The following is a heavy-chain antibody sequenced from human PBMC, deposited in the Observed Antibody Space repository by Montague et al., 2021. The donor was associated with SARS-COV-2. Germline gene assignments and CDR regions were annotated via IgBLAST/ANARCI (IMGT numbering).Heavy chain of an antibody. V-gene: IGHV4-31*03. CDR3: VNENWDNGRAFDP. J-gene: IGHJ5*02. CDR1: GGSISSGDYY. D-gene: IGHD1/OR15-1a*01. Sequence: TLSLTCTVSGGSISSGDYYWTWIRQHPGKGLEWIGYIYYTRSTYYNPSLKSRVTISLDTSKNQFSLKLSSVTAADTAVYFCVNENWDNGRAFDPWGQGTLVTVSS. CDR2: IYYTRST.